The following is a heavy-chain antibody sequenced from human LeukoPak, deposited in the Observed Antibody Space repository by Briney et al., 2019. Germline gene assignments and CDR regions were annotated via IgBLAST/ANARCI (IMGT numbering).Heavy chain of an antibody. D-gene: IGHD4-23*01. V-gene: IGHV3-48*02. CDR2: ISSSSSTI. CDR1: GFTFSSYS. Sequence: QPGGSLRPSCAASGFTFSSYSMNWVRQAPGKGLEWVSYISSSSSTIYYADSVKGRFTISRDNAKNSLYLQMNSLRDEDTAVYYCVGGNGPHDAFDIWGQGTMVTVSS. CDR3: VGGNGPHDAFDI. J-gene: IGHJ3*02.